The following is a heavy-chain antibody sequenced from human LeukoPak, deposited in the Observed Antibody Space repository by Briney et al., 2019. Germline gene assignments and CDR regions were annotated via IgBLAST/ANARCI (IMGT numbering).Heavy chain of an antibody. J-gene: IGHJ4*02. CDR2: MYSVGST. CDR3: ARCLSGYSYGLGGDL. D-gene: IGHD5-18*01. V-gene: IGHV3-66*01. CDR1: GFTISAYF. Sequence: GGSLRLSCAASGFTISAYFMSWVRQAPGKGLEWVSIMYSVGSTFYAASVKGSFTISRDPSKNSMDLQMDSLRVDDTAGYYCARCLSGYSYGLGGDLWGQGTLLTVSS.